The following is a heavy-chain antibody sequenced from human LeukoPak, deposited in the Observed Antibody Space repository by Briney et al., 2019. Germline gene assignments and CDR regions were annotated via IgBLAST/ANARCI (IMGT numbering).Heavy chain of an antibody. Sequence: PGGSLRLSCAASGFTFSSYGMHWVRQAPGKGLEWVAFIRYDGSNKYYADSVKGRFTISRDNSKNTLYLQMNSLRAEDTAVYYCAKDFMGEWLRHRIGDAFDIWGQGTMVTVSS. CDR2: IRYDGSNK. J-gene: IGHJ3*02. D-gene: IGHD5-12*01. CDR1: GFTFSSYG. V-gene: IGHV3-30*02. CDR3: AKDFMGEWLRHRIGDAFDI.